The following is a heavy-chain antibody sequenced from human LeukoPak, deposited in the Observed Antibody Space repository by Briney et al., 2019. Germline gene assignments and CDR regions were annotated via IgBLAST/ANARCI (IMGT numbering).Heavy chain of an antibody. D-gene: IGHD3-3*01. CDR2: IYYSGST. V-gene: IGHV4-39*07. Sequence: SETLSLTCTVSDGSISSSSYYWGWIRQPPGKGLEWIGSIYYSGSTYYNPSLKSRVTISVDTSKNQFSLKLSSVTAADTAVYYCARVGDFWSRSFDYWGREPWSPSPQ. CDR3: ARVGDFWSRSFDY. J-gene: IGHJ4*02. CDR1: DGSISSSSYY.